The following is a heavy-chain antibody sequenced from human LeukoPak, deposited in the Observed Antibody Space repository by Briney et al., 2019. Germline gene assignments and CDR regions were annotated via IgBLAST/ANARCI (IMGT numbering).Heavy chain of an antibody. Sequence: GGSLRLSCAASGFRLSSYWMQGVRPAPGKGLVWVARINNDGSGTTYADSLKGRFTISRDNAKNTLYLQMNSLRAEDTAVYYCARDEDGPGATVDHWGQGTLVTVSS. CDR3: ARDEDGPGATVDH. J-gene: IGHJ5*02. V-gene: IGHV3-74*01. D-gene: IGHD1-26*01. CDR2: INNDGSGT. CDR1: GFRLSSYW.